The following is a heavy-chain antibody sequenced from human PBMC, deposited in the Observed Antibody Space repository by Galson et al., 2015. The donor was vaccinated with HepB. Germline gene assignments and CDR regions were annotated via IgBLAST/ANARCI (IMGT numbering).Heavy chain of an antibody. CDR1: GFSLGTSGMC. J-gene: IGHJ3*02. V-gene: IGHV2-70*11. CDR2: IDWDDDK. Sequence: PALVKPTQTLTLTCTFSGFSLGTSGMCVSWIRQPPGKALEWLARIDWDDDKYYSTSLKTRLTISKDTSKNQVVLTMTNMDPVDTATHYCARTRCVVRGVIITENDAFDIWGQGTMVTVSS. D-gene: IGHD3-10*01. CDR3: ARTRCVVRGVIITENDAFDI.